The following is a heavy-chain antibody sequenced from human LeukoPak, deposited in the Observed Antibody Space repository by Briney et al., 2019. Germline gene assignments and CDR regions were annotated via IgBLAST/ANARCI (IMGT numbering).Heavy chain of an antibody. CDR1: GFSFSSYW. CDR3: ARDIRIARISMGGYYFDY. D-gene: IGHD6-13*01. V-gene: IGHV3-7*03. CDR2: INQDGSEK. Sequence: GGSLRLSCAASGFSFSSYWMSWVREAPGKGLEWVSNINQDGSEKYYVDSVKGRFTISRDNAKNSLYLQMNSQRAEDTAVYYCARDIRIARISMGGYYFDYWGQGTLATLSS. J-gene: IGHJ4*02.